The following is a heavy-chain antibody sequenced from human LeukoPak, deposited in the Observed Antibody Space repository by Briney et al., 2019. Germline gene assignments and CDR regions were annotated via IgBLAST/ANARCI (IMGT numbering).Heavy chain of an antibody. CDR3: ARHRTRGYSYGYGWFDP. CDR2: INHSGST. Sequence: SETLSLTCAVYGGSFSGYYWSWIRQPPGKGLEWIGEINHSGSTNYNPSLKSRVTISVDTSKNQFSLKLSSVTAADTAMYYCARHRTRGYSYGYGWFDPWGQGTLVTVSS. V-gene: IGHV4-34*01. J-gene: IGHJ5*02. CDR1: GGSFSGYY. D-gene: IGHD5-18*01.